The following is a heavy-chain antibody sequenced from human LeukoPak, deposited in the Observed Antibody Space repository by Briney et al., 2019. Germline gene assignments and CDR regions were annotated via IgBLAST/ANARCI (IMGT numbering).Heavy chain of an antibody. V-gene: IGHV1-69*04. D-gene: IGHD2-2*02. CDR2: FIPILGIA. J-gene: IGHJ6*02. CDR1: GGSFSRNA. Sequence: SVKVSCKASGGSFSRNAISWVRQAPGQGLEWMGRFIPILGIAAYAQKFQGRVTITADRSTSTAYMELSSLRSEDTAVYYCARIQAVGVPVAIDAYYSYGMDVWGQGTAVTVSS. CDR3: ARIQAVGVPVAIDAYYSYGMDV.